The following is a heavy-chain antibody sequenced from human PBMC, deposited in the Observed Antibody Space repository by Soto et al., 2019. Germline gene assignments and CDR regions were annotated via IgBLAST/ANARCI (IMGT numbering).Heavy chain of an antibody. CDR1: GFSLSNARMG. Sequence: SGPTLVNPTETLTLTCTVSGFSLSNARMGVSWIRQPPGKALEWLAHIFSNDEKSYSTSLKSRLTISKDTSKSQVVLTMTNMDPVDTATYYCARMITIFGVVITPYGMDVWGQGTTVTVSS. J-gene: IGHJ6*02. CDR2: IFSNDEK. D-gene: IGHD3-3*01. CDR3: ARMITIFGVVITPYGMDV. V-gene: IGHV2-26*01.